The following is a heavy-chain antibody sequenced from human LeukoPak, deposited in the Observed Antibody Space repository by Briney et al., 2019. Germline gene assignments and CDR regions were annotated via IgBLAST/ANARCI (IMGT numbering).Heavy chain of an antibody. J-gene: IGHJ5*02. CDR3: ARGYYYGSGSYYNAYWFDP. CDR1: GGSFSGYY. Sequence: SETLSLTCAVYGGSFSGYYWSWIRQPPGKGLEWIGEINHSGSTNYNPSLKSRVTISVDTSKNQCSLKLSSVTAADTAVYYCARGYYYGSGSYYNAYWFDPWGQGTLVTVSS. D-gene: IGHD3-10*01. V-gene: IGHV4-34*01. CDR2: INHSGST.